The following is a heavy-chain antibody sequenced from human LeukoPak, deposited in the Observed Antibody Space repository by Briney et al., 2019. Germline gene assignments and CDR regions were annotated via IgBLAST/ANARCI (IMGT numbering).Heavy chain of an antibody. CDR3: AKFLPTHIVVANYYFDY. J-gene: IGHJ4*02. CDR1: GFTFSSYW. D-gene: IGHD2-21*01. V-gene: IGHV3-7*03. Sequence: GESLKISCAASGFTFSSYWMSWVRQAPGKGLEWVANMKYDGSEKYYVDSVKGRFTISRDNAKNSLYLQMNSLRAEDTAVYYCAKFLPTHIVVANYYFDYWGQGTLVTVSS. CDR2: MKYDGSEK.